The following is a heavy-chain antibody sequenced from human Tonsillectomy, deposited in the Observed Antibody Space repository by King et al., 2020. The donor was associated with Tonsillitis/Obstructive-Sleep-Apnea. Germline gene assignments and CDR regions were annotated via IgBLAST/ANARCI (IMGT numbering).Heavy chain of an antibody. CDR2: ISGSNGGT. CDR3: AKDFAAVTGDPGS. CDR1: GFTFSTYA. Sequence: QLVQSGGGLVQPGGSLRLSCVASGFTFSTYAMTWVRQAPGKGPEWFAGISGSNGGTYYADSVKGRFTISRDNSKNTLYLQMNSLRADDTALYYCAKDFAAVTGDPGSWGQGTLVTVSS. J-gene: IGHJ5*02. D-gene: IGHD6-19*01. V-gene: IGHV3-23*04.